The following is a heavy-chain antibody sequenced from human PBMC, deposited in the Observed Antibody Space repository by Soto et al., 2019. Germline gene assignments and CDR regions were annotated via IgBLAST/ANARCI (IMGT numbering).Heavy chain of an antibody. CDR2: ISSSSSTI. J-gene: IGHJ5*02. V-gene: IGHV3-48*01. CDR1: GFTFSSYS. CDR3: ARRPFWSGYYSTTYNWFDP. Sequence: GGSLRLSCAASGFTFSSYSMNWVRQAPGKGLEWVSYISSSSSTIYYADSVKGRFTISRDNAKNSLYLQMNSLRAEDTAVYYCARRPFWSGYYSTTYNWFDPWGQGTLVTVSS. D-gene: IGHD3-3*01.